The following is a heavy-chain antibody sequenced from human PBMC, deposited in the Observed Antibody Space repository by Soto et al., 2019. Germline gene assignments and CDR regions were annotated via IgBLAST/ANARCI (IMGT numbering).Heavy chain of an antibody. D-gene: IGHD3-3*01. J-gene: IGHJ5*02. V-gene: IGHV1-3*01. Sequence: ASVKVSCKASGYAFTSYAMDWVRQAPGQGLEWMGWINAANGDTKYSQKFQDRVTITRDTSASTVYMELSSLTYEDTAVYYCARDFWKRFDPWGQGTLVTVSS. CDR2: INAANGDT. CDR3: ARDFWKRFDP. CDR1: GYAFTSYA.